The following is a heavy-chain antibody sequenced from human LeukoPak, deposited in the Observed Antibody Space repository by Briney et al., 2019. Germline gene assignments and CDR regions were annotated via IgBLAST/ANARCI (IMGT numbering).Heavy chain of an antibody. CDR3: ARDRTARRDY. Sequence: GGSLRLSCVASGFPFSSYWMTWVRQAPGKGLEWVANIKQDGSKKSYVDSVKGRFTISRDNSKNTLYLQMNSLRAEDTAVYYFARDRTARRDYWGQGTLVTVSS. D-gene: IGHD6-6*01. V-gene: IGHV3-7*01. CDR1: GFPFSSYW. J-gene: IGHJ4*02. CDR2: IKQDGSKK.